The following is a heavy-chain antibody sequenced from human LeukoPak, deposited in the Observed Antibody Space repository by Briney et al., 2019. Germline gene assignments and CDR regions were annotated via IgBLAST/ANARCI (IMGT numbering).Heavy chain of an antibody. CDR1: GGSISSYY. Sequence: SETLSLTCTVSGGSISSYYWGWIRQPPGKGLEWIGYVYYSGSTNYNPSLQSRVTISVDTSKNQFSLKLNSVTTADTAVYYCARDRTTVTDGDAFDIWGQGTMVTVSS. D-gene: IGHD4-17*01. J-gene: IGHJ3*02. CDR2: VYYSGST. V-gene: IGHV4-59*01. CDR3: ARDRTTVTDGDAFDI.